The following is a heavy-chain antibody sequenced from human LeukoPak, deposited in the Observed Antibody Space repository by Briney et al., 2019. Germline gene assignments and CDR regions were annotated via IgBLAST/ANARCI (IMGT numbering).Heavy chain of an antibody. V-gene: IGHV3-33*01. CDR3: ARDRSNGYYYMDV. Sequence: GGSLRLSCAASGFTFSSYGMHWVRQAPGKGLEWVAVIWYDGSNKYYADSVKGPFTISRDNSKNTLYLQMNSLRAEDTAVYYCARDRSNGYYYMDVWGKGTTVTVSS. D-gene: IGHD2-8*01. J-gene: IGHJ6*03. CDR1: GFTFSSYG. CDR2: IWYDGSNK.